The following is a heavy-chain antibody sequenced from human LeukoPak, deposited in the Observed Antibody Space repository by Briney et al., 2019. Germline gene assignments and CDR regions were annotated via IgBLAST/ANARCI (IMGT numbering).Heavy chain of an antibody. D-gene: IGHD6-13*01. J-gene: IGHJ6*02. CDR1: GGSFSGYY. CDR2: INHSGST. V-gene: IGHV4-34*01. Sequence: PSETLSLTCAVYGGSFSGYYWSWIRQPPGKGLEWIGEINHSGSTNYNPSLKSRVTISVDTSKNQFSLKLSSVTAADTAVYYCARESDSSYYYYGMDVWGQGTTVTVSS. CDR3: ARESDSSYYYYGMDV.